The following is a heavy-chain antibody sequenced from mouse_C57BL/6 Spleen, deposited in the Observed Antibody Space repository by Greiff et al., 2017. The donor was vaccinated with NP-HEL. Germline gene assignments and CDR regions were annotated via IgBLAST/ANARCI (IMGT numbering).Heavy chain of an antibody. Sequence: EVQLQQSGAELVRPGASVKLSCTASGFNIKDYYMHWVKQRPDQGLEWIGRIDPEDGDTEYAPKFQGKATLTAATSSNTAYLQLSSLTSEDTAVYYCTSYYYGSGRGWGQGTLVTVSA. J-gene: IGHJ3*02. V-gene: IGHV14-1*01. CDR2: IDPEDGDT. CDR3: TSYYYGSGRG. CDR1: GFNIKDYY. D-gene: IGHD1-1*01.